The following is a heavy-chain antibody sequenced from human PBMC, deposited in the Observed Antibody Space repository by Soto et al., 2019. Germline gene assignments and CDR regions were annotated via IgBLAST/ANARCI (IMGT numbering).Heavy chain of an antibody. D-gene: IGHD3-10*01. CDR2: ISYDGSDK. V-gene: IGHV3-30-3*01. CDR3: ARESGVYGSGAYGMDV. CDR1: GFTFSSYS. Sequence: QVQLVESGGGVVQPGRSLRLSCAASGFTFSSYSMHWVRQAPGKGLEWVAVISYDGSDKYYADSVKGRFTISRDNSKNTLYLQMNSPRDEDTAVYYCARESGVYGSGAYGMDVWGQGTTVTVSS. J-gene: IGHJ6*02.